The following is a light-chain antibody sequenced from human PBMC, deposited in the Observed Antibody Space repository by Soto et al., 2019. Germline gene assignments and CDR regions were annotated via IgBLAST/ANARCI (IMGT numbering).Light chain of an antibody. Sequence: DIQMTQSPSSLSASVGDRVTITCRASQRVSSYLNWYQQKPGKAPTLLIYSASELQSGVSSRFSGSGSGTDFTLTIRNLQPEDFAVYYCQQSHNTPLTFGQGTKVDIK. V-gene: IGKV1-39*01. CDR2: SAS. CDR1: QRVSSY. CDR3: QQSHNTPLT. J-gene: IGKJ1*01.